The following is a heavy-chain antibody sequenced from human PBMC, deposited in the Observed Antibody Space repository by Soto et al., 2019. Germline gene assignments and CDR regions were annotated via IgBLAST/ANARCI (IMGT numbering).Heavy chain of an antibody. CDR2: IYYSGST. D-gene: IGHD5-12*01. J-gene: IGHJ4*02. CDR3: ARGRMHSGYDGDFDY. CDR1: GGSISSYY. V-gene: IGHV4-59*01. Sequence: SETLSLTCTVSGGSISSYYWSWIRQPPGKGLEWIGYIYYSGSTNYNPSLKSRVTISVDTSKNQFSLKLRSVTAADTAVYYCARGRMHSGYDGDFDYWGQGTLVTVSS.